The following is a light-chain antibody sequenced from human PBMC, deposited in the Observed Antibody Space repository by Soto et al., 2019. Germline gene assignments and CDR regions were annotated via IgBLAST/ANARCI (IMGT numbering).Light chain of an antibody. J-gene: IGKJ2*01. V-gene: IGKV3-20*01. Sequence: EIVLTQSPGTLSLSPGERATLSCRASQSVSSNSLAWYQQKPDQAPRLLIYGASSRAAGIPDRFSGSGSGAVFTLTISRLEPEDFAVFYCQQYGNSPYTFGQGTKLEIK. CDR2: GAS. CDR1: QSVSSNS. CDR3: QQYGNSPYT.